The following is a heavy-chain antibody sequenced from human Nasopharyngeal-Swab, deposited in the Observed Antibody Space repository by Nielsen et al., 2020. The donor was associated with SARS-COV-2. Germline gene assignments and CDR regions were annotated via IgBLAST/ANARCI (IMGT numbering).Heavy chain of an antibody. CDR1: GRSISSSSSY. V-gene: IGHV4-39*01. Sequence: SETLSLTCTVSGRSISSSSSYWGWIRQPPGKGLEWVGSIYYSGSTYYTPSLNSRVTISVDTSKNQFSLKLRSVTAADTAVYYCARQGSSSWASSYYYGMDVWGQGTTVTVSS. CDR2: IYYSGST. CDR3: ARQGSSSWASSYYYGMDV. J-gene: IGHJ6*02. D-gene: IGHD6-13*01.